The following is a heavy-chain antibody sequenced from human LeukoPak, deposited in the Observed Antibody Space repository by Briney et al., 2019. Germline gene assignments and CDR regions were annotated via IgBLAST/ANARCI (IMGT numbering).Heavy chain of an antibody. Sequence: PSEALSLTCTVSGGSISSYYWSWIRQPPGKGLEWIGYIYYSGSTNYNPSLKSRVTISVDTSKNQFSLKLSSVTAADTAVYYCARGISHYYYDSSGYYYFDYWGQGTLVTVSS. D-gene: IGHD3-22*01. CDR2: IYYSGST. V-gene: IGHV4-59*08. J-gene: IGHJ4*02. CDR1: GGSISSYY. CDR3: ARGISHYYYDSSGYYYFDY.